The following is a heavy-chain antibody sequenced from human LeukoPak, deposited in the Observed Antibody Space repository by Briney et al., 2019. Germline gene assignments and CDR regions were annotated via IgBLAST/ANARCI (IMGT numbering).Heavy chain of an antibody. D-gene: IGHD6-13*01. CDR2: ISSNGGST. Sequence: GGSLRLSCSASGFTFSSYAMHWVRQAPGKGLEYVSAISSNGGSTYYADSVKGRFTISRDNSKDTLYLQMSSLRAEDTAVYYCVKDRVSISSSGYFDYWGQGTLVTVSS. CDR1: GFTFSSYA. V-gene: IGHV3-64D*06. J-gene: IGHJ4*02. CDR3: VKDRVSISSSGYFDY.